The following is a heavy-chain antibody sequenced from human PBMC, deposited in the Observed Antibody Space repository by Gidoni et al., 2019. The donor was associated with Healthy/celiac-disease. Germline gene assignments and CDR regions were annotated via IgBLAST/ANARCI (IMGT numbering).Heavy chain of an antibody. CDR2: IKQDGSEK. V-gene: IGHV3-7*01. CDR1: GFTFSSYW. D-gene: IGHD3-22*01. Sequence: EVQLVESGGGLVQPGGSLRLSCAASGFTFSSYWMSWVRQAPGKGLEWVANIKQDGSEKYYVDSVKGRFTISRDNAKNSLYLQMNSLRAEDTAVYYCARDYYDSSGYYFRYYYYYGMDVWGQGTTVTVSS. J-gene: IGHJ6*02. CDR3: ARDYYDSSGYYFRYYYYYGMDV.